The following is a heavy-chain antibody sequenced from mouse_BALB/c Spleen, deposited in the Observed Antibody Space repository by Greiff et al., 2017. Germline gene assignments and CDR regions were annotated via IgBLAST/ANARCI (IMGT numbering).Heavy chain of an antibody. CDR3: ARWLSTMITTGGFDY. V-gene: IGHV3-1*02. J-gene: IGHJ2*01. CDR1: GYSITSGYS. CDR2: IHYSGST. Sequence: EVKLVESGPDLVKPSQSLSLTCTVTGYSITSGYSWYWIRQPPGNKLELMGYIHYSGSTNYNPSLKSRISITRDTSKNQFFLQLNSVTSEDTATYYCARWLSTMITTGGFDYWGQGTTLTVSS. D-gene: IGHD2-4*01.